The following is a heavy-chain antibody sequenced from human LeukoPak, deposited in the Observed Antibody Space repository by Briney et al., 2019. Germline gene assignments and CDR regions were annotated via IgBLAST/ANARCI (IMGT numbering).Heavy chain of an antibody. CDR3: VIWGDYDVLTGYYVPDY. Sequence: GGSLRLSCVASGFTFSNYAMSWVRQAPGEGLEWVSAITGSGTNRYYADSLKGRFTTSRDNSKNAVFLQMNSLRHEDTAIYYCVIWGDYDVLTGYYVPDYWGQGTLVTVAS. CDR2: ITGSGTNR. J-gene: IGHJ4*02. D-gene: IGHD3-9*01. V-gene: IGHV3-23*01. CDR1: GFTFSNYA.